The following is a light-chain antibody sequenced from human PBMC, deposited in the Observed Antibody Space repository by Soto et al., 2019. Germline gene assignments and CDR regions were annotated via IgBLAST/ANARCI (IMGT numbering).Light chain of an antibody. CDR2: GAS. J-gene: IGKJ4*01. CDR3: QQYDNWPSLT. Sequence: EIVLTQSPGTLSLSPGERATLSCRAIQSVSSSYLAWYQQKPGQAPRLLIYGASTRATGIPATFSGSGSGTEFTLTISSLQSEDFAIYYCQQYDNWPSLTFGGGTKV. V-gene: IGKV3-15*01. CDR1: QSVSSSY.